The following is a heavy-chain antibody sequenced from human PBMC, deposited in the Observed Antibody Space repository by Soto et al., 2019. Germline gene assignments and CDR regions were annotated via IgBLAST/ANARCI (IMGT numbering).Heavy chain of an antibody. J-gene: IGHJ4*02. V-gene: IGHV3-7*04. D-gene: IGHD5-12*01. CDR3: ARAKRGYSGYDYYFDY. CDR1: GFTFSSYW. Sequence: EVQLAESGGGLVQPGGSLRLSCAASGFTFSSYWMSWVRQAPGKGLEWVANIKQDGSEKYYVDSVKGRFTISRDNAKNSLYLQMNSLRAEDTAVYYCARAKRGYSGYDYYFDYWGQGTLVTVSS. CDR2: IKQDGSEK.